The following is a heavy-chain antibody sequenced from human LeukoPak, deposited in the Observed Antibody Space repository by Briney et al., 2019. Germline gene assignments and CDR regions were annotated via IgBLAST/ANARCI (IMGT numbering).Heavy chain of an antibody. CDR2: IRSKAYGGTT. CDR3: TRDPITMVRGVSDY. V-gene: IGHV3-49*04. Sequence: GGSLRLSCTASGFTFGDYAMSWVRQAPGKGLEWVGFIRSKAYGGTTEYAASVKGRFTISRDDSKSIAYLQMNSLKTEDTAVYYCTRDPITMVRGVSDYWGQGTLVTVSS. D-gene: IGHD3-10*01. CDR1: GFTFGDYA. J-gene: IGHJ4*02.